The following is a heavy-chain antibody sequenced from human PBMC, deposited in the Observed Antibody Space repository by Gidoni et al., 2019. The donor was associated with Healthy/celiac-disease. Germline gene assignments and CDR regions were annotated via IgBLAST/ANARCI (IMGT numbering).Heavy chain of an antibody. J-gene: IGHJ5*02. CDR2: IGTACDT. D-gene: IGHD3-10*01. V-gene: IGHV3-13*01. Sequence: EVQLVESGGGLVQPGGSLTLSCAASGFTFSSYDMHWVRQATGKGLEWVSAIGTACDTYYPGSVKGRFTISRENAKNSLYLQMNSLRAGDTAVYYCARGGTMVRGVIPWFDPWGQGTLVTVSS. CDR1: GFTFSSYD. CDR3: ARGGTMVRGVIPWFDP.